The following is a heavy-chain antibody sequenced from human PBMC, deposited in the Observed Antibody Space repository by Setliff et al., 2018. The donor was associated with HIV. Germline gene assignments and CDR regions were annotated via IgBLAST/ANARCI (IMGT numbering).Heavy chain of an antibody. Sequence: KASETLSLTCAVSGYSISSGYYWGWIRQPPGKGLEWIGSIYHSGSTYYNPSLKSRVTISVDTSKNQFSLKLSSVTAADTAVYYCARHRIAAAGTDFDYWGQGTLVTVSS. CDR2: IYHSGST. D-gene: IGHD6-13*01. CDR3: ARHRIAAAGTDFDY. J-gene: IGHJ4*02. V-gene: IGHV4-38-2*01. CDR1: GYSISSGYY.